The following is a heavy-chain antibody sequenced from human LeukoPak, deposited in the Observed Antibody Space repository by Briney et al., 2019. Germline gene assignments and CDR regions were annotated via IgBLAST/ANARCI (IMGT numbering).Heavy chain of an antibody. CDR3: AMAGYTDGPFDFDY. J-gene: IGHJ4*02. CDR2: ISSSSSYI. Sequence: GGSLRLSCAASGFTFSSYSMNWVRQAPGKGLEWVSSISSSSSYIYYADSVKGRFSISRDNAKSSLFLQMNSLRADDTAVYYCAMAGYTDGPFDFDYWGQGTLVTVSS. CDR1: GFTFSSYS. V-gene: IGHV3-21*01. D-gene: IGHD5-18*01.